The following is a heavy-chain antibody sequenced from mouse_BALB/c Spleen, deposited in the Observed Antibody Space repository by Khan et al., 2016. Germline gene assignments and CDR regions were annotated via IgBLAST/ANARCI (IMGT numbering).Heavy chain of an antibody. CDR3: ALLRLAY. D-gene: IGHD1-2*01. J-gene: IGHJ3*01. Sequence: EVQLQESGPGLVKPSQSLSLTCPVTGYSITSDYAWNWIRQFPGNKLEWMGYIGYSGSTSYNPSLKSRISITRDSSTNQFFLQLNSGTTEDTATYYCALLRLAYWGQGTLVTVSA. CDR1: GYSITSDYA. CDR2: IGYSGST. V-gene: IGHV3-2*02.